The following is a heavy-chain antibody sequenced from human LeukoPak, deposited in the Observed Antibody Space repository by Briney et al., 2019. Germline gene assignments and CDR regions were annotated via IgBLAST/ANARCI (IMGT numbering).Heavy chain of an antibody. J-gene: IGHJ6*02. Sequence: GGSLRLSCAASGFTFSSYAMSWVRQAPGKGLEWVAAISGSGGSTYYGDSVKGRFTISRDNSKDTLFLQMNSLRVEDTAVYYCAKASAVSVTDYYYGMDVWGQGTTVTVSS. V-gene: IGHV3-23*01. CDR3: AKASAVSVTDYYYGMDV. CDR1: GFTFSSYA. D-gene: IGHD2-21*02. CDR2: ISGSGGST.